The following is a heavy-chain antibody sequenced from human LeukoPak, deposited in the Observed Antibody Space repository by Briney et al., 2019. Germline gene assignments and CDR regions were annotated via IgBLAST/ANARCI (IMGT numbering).Heavy chain of an antibody. V-gene: IGHV3-23*01. J-gene: IGHJ4*02. D-gene: IGHD6-13*01. CDR2: ISGSGDST. Sequence: GGSLRLSCAASGFTFRRYGMSWVRQAAGKGLKWVSSISGSGDSTYYADSVKGRFTISRDNSKNTLYLQMNSLRAEDTAVYYCAKSRQQQGYFDYWGQGTLVTVSS. CDR1: GFTFRRYG. CDR3: AKSRQQQGYFDY.